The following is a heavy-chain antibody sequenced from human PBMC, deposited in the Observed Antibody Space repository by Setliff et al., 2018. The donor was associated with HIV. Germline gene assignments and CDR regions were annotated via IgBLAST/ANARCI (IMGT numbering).Heavy chain of an antibody. D-gene: IGHD3-10*01. CDR1: GYSISIGYY. CDR3: ARAFGSGSYRWFDP. J-gene: IGHJ5*02. V-gene: IGHV4-38-2*01. Sequence: SETLSLTCAVSGYSISIGYYWGWIRHAPGKGLEWIGNIYHSGITYYNPSLKSRVTISVDTSKNQFSLRLSSVTAADTAVYYCARAFGSGSYRWFDPWGQGTLVTVSS. CDR2: IYHSGIT.